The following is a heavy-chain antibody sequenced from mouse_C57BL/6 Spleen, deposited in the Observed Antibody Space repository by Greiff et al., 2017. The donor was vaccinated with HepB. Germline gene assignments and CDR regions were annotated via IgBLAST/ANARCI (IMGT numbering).Heavy chain of an antibody. CDR2: ISSGGSYT. J-gene: IGHJ3*01. CDR3: ARHMRGDGYWAY. Sequence: EVQLVESGGDLVKPGGSLKLSCAASGFAFSSYGMSWVRQTPDKRLEWVATISSGGSYTYYPDSVKGRFTISRDNAKNTLYLQMSSLKSEDTAMYYCARHMRGDGYWAYWGQGTLVTVSA. V-gene: IGHV5-6*01. CDR1: GFAFSSYG. D-gene: IGHD2-3*01.